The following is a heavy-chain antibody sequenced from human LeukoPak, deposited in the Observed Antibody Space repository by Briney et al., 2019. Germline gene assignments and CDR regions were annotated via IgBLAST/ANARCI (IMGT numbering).Heavy chain of an antibody. CDR1: GYTFTGYY. Sequence: GASVKVSCKASGYTFTGYYMHWVRQAPGQGLEWMGWINPNSGGTNYAQKFQGRVTMTRDTSISTAYMELSRLRSDDTAVYYCARDLGGSYGWVAFDIWGQGTTVTVSS. CDR2: INPNSGGT. V-gene: IGHV1-2*02. CDR3: ARDLGGSYGWVAFDI. J-gene: IGHJ3*02. D-gene: IGHD1-26*01.